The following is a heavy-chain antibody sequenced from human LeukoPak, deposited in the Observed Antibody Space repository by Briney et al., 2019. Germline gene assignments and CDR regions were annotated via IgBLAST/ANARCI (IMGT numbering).Heavy chain of an antibody. V-gene: IGHV1-69*06. J-gene: IGHJ1*01. CDR3: AREGSYYDFWSGYYTSEYFQH. D-gene: IGHD3-3*01. Sequence: SVKVSCKASGGTFSSYAISWVRQAPGQGLEWMGGIIPIFGTANYAQKFQGRVTITADKSTSTAYMELSSLRSEDTAVYYCAREGSYYDFWSGYYTSEYFQHWGQGTLVTVSS. CDR2: IIPIFGTA. CDR1: GGTFSSYA.